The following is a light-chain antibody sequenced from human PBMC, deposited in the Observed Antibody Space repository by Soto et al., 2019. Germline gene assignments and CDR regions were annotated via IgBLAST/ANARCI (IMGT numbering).Light chain of an antibody. CDR3: QQYNKWPLFT. J-gene: IGKJ3*01. CDR1: QTVGTN. Sequence: EAVMTQSPVTLSVSPGERATLSCRASQTVGTNVAWYQQKPGQAPRLLIYAPSTRATGIPARFSGSGSGTEFTLTISSLQSEDFAVYYCQQYNKWPLFTFGPGTKVDMK. CDR2: APS. V-gene: IGKV3-15*01.